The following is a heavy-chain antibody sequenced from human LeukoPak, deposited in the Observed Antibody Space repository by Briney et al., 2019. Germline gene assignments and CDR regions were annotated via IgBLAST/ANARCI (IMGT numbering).Heavy chain of an antibody. J-gene: IGHJ4*02. CDR3: ARDGVTMVRGVIISLGY. CDR1: GYTFTSNG. CDR2: ISTYNGNT. Sequence: ASVKVSCKASGYTFTSNGISWVRQAPGQGLEWMGWISTYNGNTNYAEKLQGRVTMTRDTSISTAYMELSRLRSDDTAVYYCARDGVTMVRGVIISLGYWGQGTLVTVSS. D-gene: IGHD3-10*01. V-gene: IGHV1-18*04.